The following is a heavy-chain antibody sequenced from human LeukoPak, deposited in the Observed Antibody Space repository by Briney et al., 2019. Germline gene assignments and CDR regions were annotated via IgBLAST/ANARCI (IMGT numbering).Heavy chain of an antibody. D-gene: IGHD3-22*01. CDR2: ISYDGSNK. V-gene: IGHV3-30*18. J-gene: IGHJ4*02. CDR1: GFTFSSYG. CDR3: AKRGVAIRVILVGFHKEASYFDS. Sequence: GGSLRLSCAASGFTFSSYGMHWVRQAPGKGLEWVAVISYDGSNKYYADSVKGRFTISRDNPKNTLYLQTNSLRAEDTAVYFCAKRGVAIRVILVGFHKEASYFDSWGQGALVTVSS.